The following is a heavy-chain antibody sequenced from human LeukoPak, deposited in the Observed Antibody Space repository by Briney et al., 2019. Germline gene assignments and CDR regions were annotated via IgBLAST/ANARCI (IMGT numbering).Heavy chain of an antibody. D-gene: IGHD2-21*02. Sequence: GSLRLSCAASGFTFSNAWMSWVRQAPGKGLEWIGSIYYSGSPYYNPSLKSRVTISVDTSKSRFSLRLSSVSAADTAVYYCARSLAYTYCGGDCQGAFDIWGQGTMVTVSS. J-gene: IGHJ3*02. V-gene: IGHV4-38-2*01. CDR3: ARSLAYTYCGGDCQGAFDI. CDR2: IYYSGSP. CDR1: GFTFSNAW.